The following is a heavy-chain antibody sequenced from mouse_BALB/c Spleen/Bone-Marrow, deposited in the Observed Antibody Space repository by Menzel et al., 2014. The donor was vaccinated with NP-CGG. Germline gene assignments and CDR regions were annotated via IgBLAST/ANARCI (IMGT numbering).Heavy chain of an antibody. CDR3: ASYVYGYYFDY. J-gene: IGHJ2*01. Sequence: EVQLQQSGAELVKPGASVELSCTASGFNIKDTYIHWVKQRPEQGLEWIGRIDPANDNTKYDPKFQGKATITADTSSSTAYLQLSSLTSEDTAVYYCASYVYGYYFDYWGQGTTLTVSS. D-gene: IGHD2-2*01. V-gene: IGHV14-3*02. CDR2: IDPANDNT. CDR1: GFNIKDTY.